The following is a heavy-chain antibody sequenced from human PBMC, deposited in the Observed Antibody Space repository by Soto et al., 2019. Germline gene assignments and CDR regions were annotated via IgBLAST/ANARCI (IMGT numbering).Heavy chain of an antibody. CDR1: GFTFSSYS. V-gene: IGHV3-48*02. CDR2: ISSSSSTI. D-gene: IGHD3-3*01. CDR3: ASRALYDFWSGYYTGKQAPDAFDI. Sequence: GGSLRLSCAASGFTFSSYSMNWVRQAPGKGLEWVSYISSSSSTIYYADSVKGRFTISRDNAKNSLYLQMNSLRDEDTAVYYCASRALYDFWSGYYTGKQAPDAFDIWGQGTMVTVSS. J-gene: IGHJ3*02.